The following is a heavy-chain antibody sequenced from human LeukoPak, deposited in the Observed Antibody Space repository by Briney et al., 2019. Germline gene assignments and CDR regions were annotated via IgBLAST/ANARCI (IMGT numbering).Heavy chain of an antibody. J-gene: IGHJ6*02. Sequence: GGSLRLSCAASGFTFSVYAMSWVRQAPGKGLVWVSRISGEGSYTSYADSVKGRFTISRDNAKNTVTLQMNSLRAEDTAVYYCAREEVNRDYDVGMDVWGHGTTVTVSS. V-gene: IGHV3-74*01. CDR2: ISGEGSYT. CDR1: GFTFSVYA. CDR3: AREEVNRDYDVGMDV. D-gene: IGHD5-12*01.